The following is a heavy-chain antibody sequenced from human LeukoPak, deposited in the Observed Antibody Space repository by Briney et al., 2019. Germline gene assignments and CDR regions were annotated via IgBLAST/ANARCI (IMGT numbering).Heavy chain of an antibody. D-gene: IGHD3-9*01. CDR2: ISSSSSYI. Sequence: PGGSLRLSCAASGFTFSSYSMNWVRQAPGKGLEWVSSISSSSSYIYYADSVKGRFTISRDNAKNSLYLQMNSLRAEDTAVYYCAKTHDILTSTTPFFDYWGQGTLVTVSS. V-gene: IGHV3-21*01. CDR1: GFTFSSYS. J-gene: IGHJ4*02. CDR3: AKTHDILTSTTPFFDY.